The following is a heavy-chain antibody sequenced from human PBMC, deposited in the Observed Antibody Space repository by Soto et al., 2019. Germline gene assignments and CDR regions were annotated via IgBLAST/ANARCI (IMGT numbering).Heavy chain of an antibody. D-gene: IGHD1-7*01. V-gene: IGHV3-21*01. CDR2: ISSSSSYI. CDR3: ARDGYNWNYGGFDY. CDR1: GFTFSSYS. Sequence: GGSLRLSCAASGFTFSSYSMNWVRQAPGKGLEWVSSISSSSSYIYYADSVKGRFTISRDNAKNSLYLQMNSLRAEDTAVYYCARDGYNWNYGGFDYWGQGTLVTVSS. J-gene: IGHJ4*02.